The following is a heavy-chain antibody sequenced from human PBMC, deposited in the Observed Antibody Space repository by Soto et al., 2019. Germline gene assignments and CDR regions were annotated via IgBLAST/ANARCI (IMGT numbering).Heavy chain of an antibody. CDR1: GYTFTSYA. V-gene: IGHV1-3*01. CDR2: INAGNGNT. Sequence: QVQLVQSGAEVKKPGASVKVSCKASGYTFTSYAMHWVRQAPGQRLEWMGWINAGNGNTKYSQKFQSRVTTTRDTSASTAYMELSSLRSEDTAVYYCARVDSGSYPGPFDYWGQGTLVTVSS. CDR3: ARVDSGSYPGPFDY. J-gene: IGHJ4*02. D-gene: IGHD1-26*01.